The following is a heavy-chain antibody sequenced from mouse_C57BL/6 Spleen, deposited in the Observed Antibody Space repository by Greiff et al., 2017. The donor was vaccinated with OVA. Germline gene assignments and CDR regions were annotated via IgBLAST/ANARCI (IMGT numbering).Heavy chain of an antibody. D-gene: IGHD1-2*01. J-gene: IGHJ2*01. Sequence: EVKLQQSGPELVKPGASVKISCKASGYTFTDYYMNWVKQSHGKSLEWIGDINPNNGGTSYNQKFKGKATLTVDKSSSTAYMELRSLTSEDSAVYYCARSRGYAFDYWGQGTTLTVSS. CDR1: GYTFTDYY. CDR3: ARSRGYAFDY. CDR2: INPNNGGT. V-gene: IGHV1-26*01.